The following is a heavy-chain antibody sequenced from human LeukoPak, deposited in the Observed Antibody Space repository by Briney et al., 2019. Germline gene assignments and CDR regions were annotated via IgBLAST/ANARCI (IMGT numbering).Heavy chain of an antibody. CDR2: IGTAGDT. CDR3: ARDGYSYGYGMDV. V-gene: IGHV3-13*01. D-gene: IGHD5-18*01. CDR1: GFTFSSYD. J-gene: IGHJ6*02. Sequence: PGGSLRLSCAASGFTFSSYDMHWVRQATGKGLNGVSAIGTAGDTYYPGSVKGRFTISRENAKNSLYLQMNSLRARDTAVYYCARDGYSYGYGMDVWGQGTTVTVSS.